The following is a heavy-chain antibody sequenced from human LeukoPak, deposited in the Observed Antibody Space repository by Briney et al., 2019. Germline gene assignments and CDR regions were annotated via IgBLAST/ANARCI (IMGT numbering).Heavy chain of an antibody. CDR3: ARDSSGYQ. CDR1: GFTFSTDW. D-gene: IGHD3-22*01. CDR2: IKEDGSEK. V-gene: IGHV3-7*01. J-gene: IGHJ4*02. Sequence: GGSLRLSCAASGFTFSTDWMSWVRQAPGKGLEWVANIKEDGSEKYYGDSVKSRFTISRDNAKNSLYLQMNSLRAEDTAVYYCARDSSGYQWGQGTLVTVSS.